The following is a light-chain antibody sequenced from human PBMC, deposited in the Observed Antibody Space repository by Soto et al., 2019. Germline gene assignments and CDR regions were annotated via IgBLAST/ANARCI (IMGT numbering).Light chain of an antibody. V-gene: IGKV1-33*01. CDR3: QQFENLPLT. Sequence: DIQMTQSPSSLSASVGDRVAITCRASHNINTYLNWYQQRPGKAPRLLIYAASSVQGGVPSRFSGSGSGTDFTFTISSLQPEDIATYYCQQFENLPLTFGGGTNVDI. CDR2: AAS. CDR1: HNINTY. J-gene: IGKJ4*01.